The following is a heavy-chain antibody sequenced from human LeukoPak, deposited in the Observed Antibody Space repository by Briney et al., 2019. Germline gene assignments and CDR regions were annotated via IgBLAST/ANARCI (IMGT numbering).Heavy chain of an antibody. Sequence: GGSLTLSCAASGFTFSTYDMHWVRQGTGEGLEWVSGIGTYGGTHYADSVKGRFSISRENADNSLYLQMNSLRAGDTAVYYCARGIFCNATSCFTFRAFEIWGQGTMVTVSS. V-gene: IGHV3-13*01. D-gene: IGHD2-2*02. CDR3: ARGIFCNATSCFTFRAFEI. J-gene: IGHJ3*02. CDR2: IGTYGGT. CDR1: GFTFSTYD.